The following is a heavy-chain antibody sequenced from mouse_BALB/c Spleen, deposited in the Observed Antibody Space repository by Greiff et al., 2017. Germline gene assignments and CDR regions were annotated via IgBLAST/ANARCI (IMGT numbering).Heavy chain of an antibody. CDR3: ARVGKGFAY. CDR2: ISPGNGDI. V-gene: IGHV1S53*01. J-gene: IGHJ3*01. Sequence: VQLQQSDAELVKPGASVKISCKASGYTFTDYAIHWVKQKPEQGLEWIGYISPGNGDIKYNEKFKDKATLTADKSSSTAYMQLSSLTSEDSAVYYCARVGKGFAYWGQGTLVTVSA. CDR1: GYTFTDYA.